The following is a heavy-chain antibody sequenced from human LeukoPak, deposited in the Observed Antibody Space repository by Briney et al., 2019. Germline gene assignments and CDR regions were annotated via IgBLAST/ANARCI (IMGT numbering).Heavy chain of an antibody. CDR3: ARASRDSSGYYYVGAFDI. CDR1: GGSISTYY. Sequence: PSETLSLTCTVSGGSISTYYWSWIRQPAGKGLEWIGRIYSSGSTNYNPSLKSRVTMSVDTSKNQFSLKLSSVTAADTAVYYCARASRDSSGYYYVGAFDIWGQGTMVTVSS. D-gene: IGHD3-22*01. J-gene: IGHJ3*02. V-gene: IGHV4-4*07. CDR2: IYSSGST.